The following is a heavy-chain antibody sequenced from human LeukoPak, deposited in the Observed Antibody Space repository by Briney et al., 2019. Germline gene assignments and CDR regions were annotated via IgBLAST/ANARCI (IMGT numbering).Heavy chain of an antibody. CDR3: AGAPARVGYCSSTSCSVVD. Sequence: LSETLSLTCTVSGGSISSYYWSWIRQPPGKGLEWIGYIYYSGSTNYNPSLKSRVTISVDTSKNQFSLKLSSVTAADTAVYYCAGAPARVGYCSSTSCSVVDWGQGTLVTVSS. CDR1: GGSISSYY. D-gene: IGHD2-2*01. CDR2: IYYSGST. V-gene: IGHV4-59*01. J-gene: IGHJ4*02.